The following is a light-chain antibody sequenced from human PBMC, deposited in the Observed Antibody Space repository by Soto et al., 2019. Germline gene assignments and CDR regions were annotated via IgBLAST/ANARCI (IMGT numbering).Light chain of an antibody. J-gene: IGKJ1*01. Sequence: EIVLTQSPATLSLSPGETATLSCRASQSVRNYLAWYQQKPGQAPRLLMYGASSRATGIPDKFSGSGCGTEFTLTISSLQSEDFALYYCHQYENWPQTFGQGTKVDIK. V-gene: IGKV3D-15*01. CDR3: HQYENWPQT. CDR2: GAS. CDR1: QSVRNY.